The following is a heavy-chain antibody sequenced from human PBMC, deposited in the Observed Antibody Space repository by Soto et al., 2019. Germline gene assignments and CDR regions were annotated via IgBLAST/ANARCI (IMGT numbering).Heavy chain of an antibody. J-gene: IGHJ4*02. CDR1: GGCITSGGYS. Sequence: TLSLTCSVSGGCITSGGYSWTWIRHQPGKALQWIGYVFDSGKTYYNPSLKGRLTISVDTAKNLFSLELSSVTAADTAVYFCARGSGYYRNSDSWGKGPLVTVSS. CDR3: ARGSGYYRNSDS. CDR2: VFDSGKT. V-gene: IGHV4-31*02. D-gene: IGHD3-3*01.